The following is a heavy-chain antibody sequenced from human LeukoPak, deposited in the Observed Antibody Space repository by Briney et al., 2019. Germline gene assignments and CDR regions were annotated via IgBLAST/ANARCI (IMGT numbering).Heavy chain of an antibody. J-gene: IGHJ4*02. CDR3: ARYYDSSGYYPHYFDY. CDR1: GYTFTGYY. CDR2: INPNSGGT. D-gene: IGHD3-22*01. V-gene: IGHV1-2*02. Sequence: ASXKVSCKASGYTFTGYYMHWVRQAPGQGLEWMGWINPNSGGTNYAQKFQGRVTMTRDTSISTAYMELSRLRSDDTAVYYCARYYDSSGYYPHYFDYWGQGTLVTVSS.